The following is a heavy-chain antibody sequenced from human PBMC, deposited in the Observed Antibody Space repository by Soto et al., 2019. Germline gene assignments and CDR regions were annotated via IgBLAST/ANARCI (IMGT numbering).Heavy chain of an antibody. V-gene: IGHV3-9*01. CDR3: AKDAGIAAAGTLGFDFDS. Sequence: EVQLVESGGGLVQPGRSLRLSCAASGFTFDDYAMHWVRQAPGKGLEWVSGISWNSGSIGYADSVKGRFTISRDNAKNSLYLQMNSLRADDTALYYCAKDAGIAAAGTLGFDFDSWGQGTLVTVAS. CDR2: ISWNSGSI. CDR1: GFTFDDYA. D-gene: IGHD6-13*01. J-gene: IGHJ4*02.